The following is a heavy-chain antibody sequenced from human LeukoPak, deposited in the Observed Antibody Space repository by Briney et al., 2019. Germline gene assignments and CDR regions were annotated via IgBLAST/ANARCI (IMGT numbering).Heavy chain of an antibody. CDR2: IYSGGST. CDR1: GFTFSSYA. Sequence: PGGSLRLSCAASGFTFSSYAMHWVRQAPGKGLEWVSVIYSGGSTYYADSVKGRFTISRDNSKNTLYLQMNSLRAEDTAVYYCTRNSGYDLGFDYWGQGTLVTVSS. V-gene: IGHV3-53*01. J-gene: IGHJ4*02. CDR3: TRNSGYDLGFDY. D-gene: IGHD5-12*01.